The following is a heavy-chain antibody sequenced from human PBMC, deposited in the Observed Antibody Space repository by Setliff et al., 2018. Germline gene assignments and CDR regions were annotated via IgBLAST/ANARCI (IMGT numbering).Heavy chain of an antibody. CDR2: INPNTGGT. Sequence: ASVKVSCKASGYAVTGYHIHWVRQAPGQGPEWMGWINPNTGGTNYAQKFQGRATMTRDTSISTAYMELSRLRSDDTAVDYCARGFETEWLLVGGMDVWGQGTTVTVSS. CDR1: GYAVTGYH. V-gene: IGHV1-2*02. J-gene: IGHJ6*02. D-gene: IGHD3-3*01. CDR3: ARGFETEWLLVGGMDV.